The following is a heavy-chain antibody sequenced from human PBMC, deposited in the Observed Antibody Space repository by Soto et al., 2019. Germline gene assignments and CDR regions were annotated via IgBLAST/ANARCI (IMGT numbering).Heavy chain of an antibody. V-gene: IGHV4-39*02. Sequence: SETLSLTCTVSSGSISSSSYYWGWIRQPPGKGLEWIGSIYYSGSTYYNPSLKSRVTISVDTSKNQFSLKLSSVTAADTAVYYCAREEWLLSYYYYGMDVWGQGTTVTVSS. CDR1: SGSISSSSYY. J-gene: IGHJ6*02. CDR2: IYYSGST. D-gene: IGHD3-3*01. CDR3: AREEWLLSYYYYGMDV.